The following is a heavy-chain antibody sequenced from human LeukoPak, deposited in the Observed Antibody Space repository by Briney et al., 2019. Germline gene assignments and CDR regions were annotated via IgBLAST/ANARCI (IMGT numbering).Heavy chain of an antibody. Sequence: GGSLRLSCAASGFTFSNAWMSWVRQAPGKGLEWVGRIKSTTNGGTEDYAAPVKGRLTISKDDSTNTLYLEMNSLQTEETAVYYCTTARSESYWAEGLRHWGQGTLVTVSS. D-gene: IGHD1-26*01. V-gene: IGHV3-15*01. J-gene: IGHJ1*01. CDR1: GFTFSNAW. CDR2: IKSTTNGGTE. CDR3: TTARSESYWAEGLRH.